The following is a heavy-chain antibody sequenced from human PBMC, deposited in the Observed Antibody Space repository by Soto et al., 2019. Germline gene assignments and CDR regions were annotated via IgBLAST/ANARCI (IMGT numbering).Heavy chain of an antibody. D-gene: IGHD6-19*01. J-gene: IGHJ5*02. CDR1: GGSISSSSFH. Sequence: PSETLSLTCTVSGGSISSSSFHWGWIRQPPGKGLEWIGSIYYSGSTYYSPSLKSRVTISVDTSKNQFSLQLNSVTPEDTAVYYCARVVFGIAVAGTFDNWFDPWGQGTLVTVSS. CDR3: ARVVFGIAVAGTFDNWFDP. V-gene: IGHV4-39*07. CDR2: IYYSGST.